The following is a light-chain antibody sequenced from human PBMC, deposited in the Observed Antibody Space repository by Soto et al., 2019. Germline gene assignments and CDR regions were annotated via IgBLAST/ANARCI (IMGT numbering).Light chain of an antibody. J-gene: IGLJ2*01. CDR2: GNT. CDR3: QSYDTGLSGPVV. Sequence: QSVLTQPPSLSGAPGQNVTISCTGGGSNIGAGFDVHWYQQLPGTAPKLLIYGNTNRPSGVPDRFSGSKSGTSASLAITGLQAEDEADYSCQSYDTGLSGPVVFGGGTQLTVL. V-gene: IGLV1-40*01. CDR1: GSNIGAGFD.